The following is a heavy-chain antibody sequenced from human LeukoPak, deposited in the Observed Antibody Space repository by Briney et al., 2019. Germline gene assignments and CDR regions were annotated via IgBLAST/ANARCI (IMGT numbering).Heavy chain of an antibody. J-gene: IGHJ4*02. CDR2: INHSGST. D-gene: IGHD2-15*01. Sequence: SETLSLTCAGCGGSFSGYYWSWIRQPPGKGLEWIGEINHSGSTNYNPSLKSRVTISVDTSKNQFSLKLSSVTAADTAVYYCARARKCSGGSCYPFDYWGQGTLVTVSS. CDR3: ARARKCSGGSCYPFDY. V-gene: IGHV4-34*01. CDR1: GGSFSGYY.